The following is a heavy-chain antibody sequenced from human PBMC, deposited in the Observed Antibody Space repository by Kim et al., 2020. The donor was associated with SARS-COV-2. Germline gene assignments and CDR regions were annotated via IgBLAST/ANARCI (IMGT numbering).Heavy chain of an antibody. V-gene: IGHV5-51*01. Sequence: PTFQGQVTISADKSSNTAYLQWSSLKASDTAIYYCARQDGSGTYYVDYWGQGTLVTVSS. CDR3: ARQDGSGTYYVDY. D-gene: IGHD3-10*01. J-gene: IGHJ4*02.